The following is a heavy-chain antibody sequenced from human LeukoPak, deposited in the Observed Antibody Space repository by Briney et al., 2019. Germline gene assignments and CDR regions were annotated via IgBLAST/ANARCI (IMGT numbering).Heavy chain of an antibody. V-gene: IGHV3-23*01. J-gene: IGHJ4*02. CDR2: ISGSGGST. CDR1: GFTFSSYA. Sequence: GGSLRLSCAASGFTFSSYAMSWVRQAPGKGLEWVSAISGSGGSTYYADSVKGRFTISRDNSKNTLYLQMNSLRAEDTAVYYCAKAPFLSSWYEGFDYWGQGTLVTVSS. D-gene: IGHD6-13*01. CDR3: AKAPFLSSWYEGFDY.